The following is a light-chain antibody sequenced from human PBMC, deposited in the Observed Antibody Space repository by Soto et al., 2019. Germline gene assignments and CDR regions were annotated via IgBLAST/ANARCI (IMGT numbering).Light chain of an antibody. J-gene: IGKJ5*01. Sequence: EIVMTQSPATLSVSPGERATLSCRASQSVSSSYLAWYQQKPGQPPRLLIYGASSRATGIPDRFSGSGSGTDFTLTISRLEPEDFAVYYCQQCGSSSTFGQGTRLEIK. CDR3: QQCGSSST. CDR1: QSVSSSY. CDR2: GAS. V-gene: IGKV3-20*01.